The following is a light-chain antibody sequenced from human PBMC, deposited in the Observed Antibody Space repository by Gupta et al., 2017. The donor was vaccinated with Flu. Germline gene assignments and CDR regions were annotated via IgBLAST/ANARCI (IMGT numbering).Light chain of an antibody. J-gene: IGLJ2*01. CDR1: SSDVGGYIY. CDR2: EIS. V-gene: IGLV2-8*01. Sequence: GASSDVGGYIYGSGFQQYPGKAPKLNIYEISRRPSGVPDRVSGSKSGNTAALTVSGLQTEDEDDYYCNSYAGNSLVFGGGTKLTVL. CDR3: NSYAGNSLV.